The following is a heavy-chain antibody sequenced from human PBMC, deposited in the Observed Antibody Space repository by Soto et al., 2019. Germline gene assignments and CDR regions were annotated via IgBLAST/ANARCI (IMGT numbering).Heavy chain of an antibody. CDR3: ARDRTSHGLFDY. CDR1: GGSISSYY. CDR2: IYYSGST. Sequence: PSETLSLTCTVSGGSISSYYWSWIRQPPGKGLEWIGYIYYSGSTNYNPSLKSRVTISVDTSKNQFSLKLSSVTAADTAVYYCARDRTSHGLFDYWGQGTLVTVSS. V-gene: IGHV4-59*01. J-gene: IGHJ4*02. D-gene: IGHD2-2*01.